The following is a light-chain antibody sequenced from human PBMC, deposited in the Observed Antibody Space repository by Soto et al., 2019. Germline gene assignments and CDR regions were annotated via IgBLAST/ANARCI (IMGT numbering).Light chain of an antibody. CDR3: QRYNNWPPWT. J-gene: IGKJ1*01. CDR2: GAS. Sequence: EIVLTQSPGTLSLSPGERATLSCRASQSVSSSYLAWYQQKPGQAPRLLIYGASSRATGIPDRFSGSGSGTDFTLTISSLQSEDFAVYYCQRYNNWPPWTFGQGTKVEIK. V-gene: IGKV3-20*01. CDR1: QSVSSSY.